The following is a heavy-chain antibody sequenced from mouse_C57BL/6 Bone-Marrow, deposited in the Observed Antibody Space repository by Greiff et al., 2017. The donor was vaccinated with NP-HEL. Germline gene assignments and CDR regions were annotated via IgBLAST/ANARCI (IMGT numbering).Heavy chain of an antibody. D-gene: IGHD2-4*01. CDR2: ISGGGGNT. V-gene: IGHV5-9*01. Sequence: DVKLVESGGGLVKPGGSLKLSCAASGFTFSSYTMSWVRQTPEKRLEWVATISGGGGNTYYPDSVKGRFTISRDNAKNTLYLQMSSLRSEDTALYYCARQPIYYDYDGDWYFDVWGTGTTVTVSS. CDR1: GFTFSSYT. CDR3: ARQPIYYDYDGDWYFDV. J-gene: IGHJ1*03.